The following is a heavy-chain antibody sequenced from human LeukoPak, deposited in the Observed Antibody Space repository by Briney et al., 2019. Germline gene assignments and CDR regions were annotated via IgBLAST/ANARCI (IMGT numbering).Heavy chain of an antibody. CDR3: VKPFGAAGGY. CDR2: ISVNGGST. CDR1: GFTFSRYP. J-gene: IGHJ4*02. Sequence: GGSLRLSCSASGFTFSRYPMHWVRQAPGKGLEYVSAISVNGGSTYYADSVRGRFTISRDNSKNTLYLQMSSLRPEDTAVYYCVKPFGAAGGYWGQGTLVTVSS. V-gene: IGHV3-64D*06. D-gene: IGHD6-13*01.